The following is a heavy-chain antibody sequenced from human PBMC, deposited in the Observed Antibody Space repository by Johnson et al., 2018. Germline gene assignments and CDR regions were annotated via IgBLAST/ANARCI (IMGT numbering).Heavy chain of an antibody. CDR3: ARGQDSGSYRLGNAFDI. D-gene: IGHD3-22*01. V-gene: IGHV1-69*01. CDR2: IVPIFHRP. CDR1: GGTFSTYA. J-gene: IGHJ3*02. Sequence: QVQLVESGAEVKRXGSSXRVXCRASGGTFSTYAISWVRQAPGHGHEWMGGIVPIFHRPDYALNFQGRVSITADAATNSVHLELSTLRSADTAVYYCARGQDSGSYRLGNAFDIWGQGTLVTVSS.